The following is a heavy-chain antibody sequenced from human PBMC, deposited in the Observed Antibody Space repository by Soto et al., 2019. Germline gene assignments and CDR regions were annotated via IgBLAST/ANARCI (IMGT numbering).Heavy chain of an antibody. Sequence: WGSLRLSCAASGFTFSSYAMHWVRQAPGKGLEWVAVISYDGSNKYYADSVKGRFTISRDNSKNTLYLQMNSLRAEDTAVYYCARGHYYGSGSYYHYYYYYGMDVWGQGTRVTV. CDR1: GFTFSSYA. D-gene: IGHD3-10*01. J-gene: IGHJ6*02. V-gene: IGHV3-30-3*01. CDR3: ARGHYYGSGSYYHYYYYYGMDV. CDR2: ISYDGSNK.